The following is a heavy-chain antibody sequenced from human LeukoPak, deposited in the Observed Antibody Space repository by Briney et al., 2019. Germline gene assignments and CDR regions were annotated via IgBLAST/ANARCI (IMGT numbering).Heavy chain of an antibody. Sequence: GGSLRLSCAASGFTFSSCGMHWVRQAPGRGLEWVAVISFDANNIYYADSVKGRFTISRDNSKNTLYLQMNSLRAEDTAVYYCAKDLIAAADPYYYGMDVWGQGTTVTVSS. J-gene: IGHJ6*02. CDR3: AKDLIAAADPYYYGMDV. CDR2: ISFDANNI. CDR1: GFTFSSCG. D-gene: IGHD6-13*01. V-gene: IGHV3-30*18.